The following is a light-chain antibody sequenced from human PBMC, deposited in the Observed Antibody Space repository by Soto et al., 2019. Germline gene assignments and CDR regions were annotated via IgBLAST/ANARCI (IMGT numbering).Light chain of an antibody. CDR3: QHYGSSRWT. Sequence: EIVLTQSPGTLSLSPGERATLSCRASQSLSSSYLAWYQQKPGQSPRLLIYGASSRATGIPDRFSGSGSGTDFTLTIRRLEHEDFAVYYCQHYGSSRWTFGQGNKVEIK. CDR2: GAS. J-gene: IGKJ1*01. V-gene: IGKV3-20*01. CDR1: QSLSSSY.